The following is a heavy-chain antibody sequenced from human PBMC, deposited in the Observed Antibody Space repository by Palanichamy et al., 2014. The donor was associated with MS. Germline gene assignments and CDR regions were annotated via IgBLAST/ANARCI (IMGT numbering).Heavy chain of an antibody. CDR1: GFTFSSYW. Sequence: EVQLVESGGGLVQPGGSLRLSCAASGFTFSSYWMSWVRQAPGKGLEWVANIKQDGSEKYYVDSVKGRFTISRDNAKNSLYLQMNSLRAEDTAVYYCARDGLCSGGSCYNFDYWGQGTLVTVSS. J-gene: IGHJ4*02. V-gene: IGHV3-7*01. CDR2: IKQDGSEK. D-gene: IGHD2-15*01. CDR3: ARDGLCSGGSCYNFDY.